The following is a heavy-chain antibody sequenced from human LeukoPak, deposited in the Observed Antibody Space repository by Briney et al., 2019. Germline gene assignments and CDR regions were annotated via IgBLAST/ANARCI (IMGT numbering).Heavy chain of an antibody. D-gene: IGHD1-26*01. J-gene: IGHJ4*02. CDR2: ISYDGSNK. V-gene: IGHV3-30*03. CDR1: GFTFSSYG. Sequence: GGSLRLSCAASGFTFSSYGMHWVRQAPGKGLEWVAVISYDGSNKYYADSVKGRFTISRDNSKNTLYLQMNSLRAEDTAVYYCARDSEEWELPMYYFDYWGQGTLVTVSS. CDR3: ARDSEEWELPMYYFDY.